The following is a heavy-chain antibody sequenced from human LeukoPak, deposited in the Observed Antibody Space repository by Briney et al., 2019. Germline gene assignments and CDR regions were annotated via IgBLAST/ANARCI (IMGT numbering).Heavy chain of an antibody. J-gene: IGHJ4*02. V-gene: IGHV2-5*01. CDR1: GFSLSTRGMA. CDR2: IYWNDER. CDR3: AHRRGGYFDY. D-gene: IGHD2-15*01. Sequence: ESGPTLVKPTQTLTLTCAFSGFSLSTRGMAVGWIRQPPGKALEWLALIYWNDERHHTPSLKSRLTITKDTSKNQVVLTMTNMDPVDTATYYCAHRRGGYFDYWGQGTLVTVSS.